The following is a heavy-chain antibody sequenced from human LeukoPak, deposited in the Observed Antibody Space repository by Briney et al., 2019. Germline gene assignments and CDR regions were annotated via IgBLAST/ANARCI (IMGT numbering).Heavy chain of an antibody. CDR1: GYSFTSYW. J-gene: IGHJ5*02. V-gene: IGHV5-51*01. D-gene: IGHD6-13*01. CDR3: ARRQRAAAGFDWFDP. CDR2: IYPGDSDT. Sequence: PGGSLKISCKGPGYSFTSYWSGWAPQMPGKGLEWVGIIYPGDSDTRYSPSFQGQVTSSADKSISTAYLQWSSLKASDTAMYYCARRQRAAAGFDWFDPWGQGTLVTVSS.